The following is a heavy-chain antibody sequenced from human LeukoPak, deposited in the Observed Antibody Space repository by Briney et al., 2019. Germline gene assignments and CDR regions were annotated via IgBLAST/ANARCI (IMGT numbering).Heavy chain of an antibody. D-gene: IGHD3-3*01. J-gene: IGHJ3*02. CDR2: IIPILGIA. V-gene: IGHV1-69*04. Sequence: SVKVSCKASGGTFSSYAISWVRQAPGQGLEWMGRIIPILGIANYAQKFQGRVTITADKSTSTAYMELSGLRSEDTAVYYCARVEITIFGGDAFDIWGQGTMVTVSS. CDR3: ARVEITIFGGDAFDI. CDR1: GGTFSSYA.